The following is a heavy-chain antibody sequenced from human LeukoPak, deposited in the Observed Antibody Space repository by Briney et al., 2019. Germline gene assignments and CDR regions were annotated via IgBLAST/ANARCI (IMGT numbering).Heavy chain of an antibody. CDR2: VSPSSSYI. D-gene: IGHD3-10*01. Sequence: GGSLGLSCAVSGLTFSSYSMNWVRQAPGKGLEWVASVSPSSSYIYYADSVKGRFTISRDNAKNSLYLQMHSLRDEDTAVYYCARAPPRYGSGSFHFDFWGQGTLVTVSS. J-gene: IGHJ4*02. CDR3: ARAPPRYGSGSFHFDF. CDR1: GLTFSSYS. V-gene: IGHV3-21*01.